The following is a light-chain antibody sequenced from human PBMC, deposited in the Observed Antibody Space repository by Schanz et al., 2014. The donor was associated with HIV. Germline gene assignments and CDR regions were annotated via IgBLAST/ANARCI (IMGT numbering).Light chain of an antibody. Sequence: QSLLTQPPSVSGPPGQSVTISCSGSRSTLERTPVDWYQHLPGTAPRLLIRNNDVRPSGVPDRFSGSKSGSSASLAISGLQAEDEADYCCSSYTSSSTLYGFGTGTKLTVL. CDR3: SSYTSSSTLYG. CDR1: RSTLERTP. J-gene: IGLJ1*01. V-gene: IGLV1-44*01. CDR2: NND.